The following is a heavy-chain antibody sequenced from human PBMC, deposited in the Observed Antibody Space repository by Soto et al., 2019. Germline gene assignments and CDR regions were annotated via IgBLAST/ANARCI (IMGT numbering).Heavy chain of an antibody. V-gene: IGHV3-74*01. Sequence: GGSLRLSCAASGFTFSSYWMHWVRQAPGKGLVWVSRIYSDGSGTTYADSVKGRFTISRDNAKSMLYLQMNSLRVEDTAVYYCATLNSFGADYWGQGTLVTVSS. D-gene: IGHD5-18*01. CDR1: GFTFSSYW. J-gene: IGHJ4*02. CDR3: ATLNSFGADY. CDR2: IYSDGSGT.